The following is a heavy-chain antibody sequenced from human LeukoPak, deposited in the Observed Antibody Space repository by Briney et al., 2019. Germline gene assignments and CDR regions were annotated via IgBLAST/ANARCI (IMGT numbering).Heavy chain of an antibody. CDR2: IKQDGSEK. Sequence: GGSLRLACAASGFTFSSYWMSWVRQAPGKGLEWVANIKQDGSEKYYVDSVKGRFTISRDNAKNSLYLQMNSLRAEDTAVYCCAARSSWYDYYHYMDVWGKGITVTVSS. D-gene: IGHD6-13*01. V-gene: IGHV3-7*01. CDR1: GFTFSSYW. J-gene: IGHJ6*03. CDR3: AARSSWYDYYHYMDV.